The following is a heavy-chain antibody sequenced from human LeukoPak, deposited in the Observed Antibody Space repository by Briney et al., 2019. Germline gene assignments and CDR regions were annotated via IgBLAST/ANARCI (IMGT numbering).Heavy chain of an antibody. Sequence: ASVKVSCKASGGTFSSYAISWVRQAPGQGLEWMGGIIPIFGTANYAQKFQGRVTITTDESTSTAYMELSSLRSEDTAVYYCASGTMEPPFFDYWGQRTLVTVSS. V-gene: IGHV1-69*05. CDR1: GGTFSSYA. CDR2: IIPIFGTA. D-gene: IGHD4/OR15-4a*01. CDR3: ASGTMEPPFFDY. J-gene: IGHJ4*02.